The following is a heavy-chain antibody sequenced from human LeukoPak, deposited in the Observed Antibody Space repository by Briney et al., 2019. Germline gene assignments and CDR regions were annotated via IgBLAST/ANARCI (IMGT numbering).Heavy chain of an antibody. V-gene: IGHV3-33*08. D-gene: IGHD6-19*01. CDR1: GFTFSSYS. CDR2: IWYDGKTK. J-gene: IGHJ4*02. Sequence: GGSLRLSCAASGFTFSSYSMNWVRQAPGKGLEWVALIWYDGKTKFHADSVKGRFTISRDNSGNTLFLQMSSLRVEDTAIYYCAREWGRIAVAGGPGYWGQGALVTVSS. CDR3: AREWGRIAVAGGPGY.